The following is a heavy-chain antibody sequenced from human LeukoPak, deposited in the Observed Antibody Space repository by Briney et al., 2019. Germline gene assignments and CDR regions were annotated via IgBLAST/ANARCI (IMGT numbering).Heavy chain of an antibody. CDR2: INSDGSST. CDR3: ARAYVWGSYRP. D-gene: IGHD3-16*02. V-gene: IGHV3-74*01. CDR1: GFTFSSYW. J-gene: IGHJ4*02. Sequence: GGSLRLSCAASGFTFSSYWMRWVRHAPGKGLVWVSRINSDGSSTSYADSVKGRFTISRDNAKNTLYLQMNSLRAEDTAVYYCARAYVWGSYRPWGQGTLVTVSS.